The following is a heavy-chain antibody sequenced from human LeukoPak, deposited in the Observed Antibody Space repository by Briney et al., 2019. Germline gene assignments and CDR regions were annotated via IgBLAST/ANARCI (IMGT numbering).Heavy chain of an antibody. D-gene: IGHD3-3*01. CDR2: IYTSGST. Sequence: PSETLSLTCTVSGGSISSYYWSWIRQPAGKGLEWIGRIYTSGSTNYNPSLKSRVTMSVDTSKNQFSLKLSSVTAADTAVYYCARGDYDFWSGYYFRSWFDPWGQGTLVTVSS. J-gene: IGHJ5*02. CDR3: ARGDYDFWSGYYFRSWFDP. CDR1: GGSISSYY. V-gene: IGHV4-4*07.